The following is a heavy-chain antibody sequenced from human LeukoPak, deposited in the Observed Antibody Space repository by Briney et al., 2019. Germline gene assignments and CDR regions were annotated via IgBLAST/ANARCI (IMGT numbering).Heavy chain of an antibody. CDR1: GFTFSTYN. J-gene: IGHJ4*02. V-gene: IGHV3-21*01. CDR3: ARDWSGYSWDY. Sequence: PGGSLRLSCTASGFTFSTYNMNWVRQAPGKGLEWVSSISSSSSYIYYADSVKGRFTISRDNSKNTLYLQMNSLRTEDTAVYYCARDWSGYSWDYWGQGTLVTVSS. CDR2: ISSSSSYI. D-gene: IGHD3-3*01.